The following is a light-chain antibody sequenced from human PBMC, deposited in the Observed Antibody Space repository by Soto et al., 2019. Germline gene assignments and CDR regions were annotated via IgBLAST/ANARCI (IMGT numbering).Light chain of an antibody. V-gene: IGLV2-14*03. J-gene: IGLJ2*01. CDR1: RSDIGAYNF. CDR3: TSWTTSTTMI. Sequence: QSALTQPASVSGSPGQSITITCTGTRSDIGAYNFVSWYQQHPGEVPKLMLYDVSIRPSGVSNRFSGSKSGNTASLTISGLQPEDEADYYCTSWTTSTTMIFGGGTKLTVL. CDR2: DVS.